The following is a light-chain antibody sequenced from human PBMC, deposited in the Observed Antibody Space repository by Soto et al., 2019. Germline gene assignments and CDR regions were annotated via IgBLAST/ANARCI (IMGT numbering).Light chain of an antibody. Sequence: QSVLTQPASLSGSPGRSITISCTGNSSDVGGYNYVSWYQHHPGKAPKLMIFDVSNRPSGVSNRFSGSKSGNTASLTISGLQPEDEADYYCSSYTTSNTRQIVFGTGTKVTVL. CDR2: DVS. V-gene: IGLV2-14*03. CDR3: SSYTTSNTRQIV. J-gene: IGLJ1*01. CDR1: SSDVGGYNY.